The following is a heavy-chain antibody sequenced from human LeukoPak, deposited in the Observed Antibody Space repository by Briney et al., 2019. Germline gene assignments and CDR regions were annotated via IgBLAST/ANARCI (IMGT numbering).Heavy chain of an antibody. CDR3: ARDSGYSSSSGFDY. J-gene: IGHJ4*02. CDR1: GFTFTHFW. CDR2: IKQDGSDK. V-gene: IGHV3-7*01. D-gene: IGHD6-6*01. Sequence: GGSLRLSCAASGFTFTHFWMSWVRQAPGKGLEWVANIKQDGSDKYYVDSVKGRFTTSRDNAKNSLYLQMNSLRAEDTALFYCARDSGYSSSSGFDYWGQGTLVTVSS.